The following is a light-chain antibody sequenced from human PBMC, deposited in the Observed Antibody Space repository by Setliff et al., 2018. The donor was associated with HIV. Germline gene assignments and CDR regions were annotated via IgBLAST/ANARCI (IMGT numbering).Light chain of an antibody. CDR1: SSDIGGYSY. V-gene: IGLV2-14*03. CDR2: DDT. J-gene: IGLJ1*01. Sequence: QSALSQPASVSGSPGQSITFSCTVTSSDIGGYSYVSWYQQHPGKAPNLIIFDDTNRPSGVSSRFSGSKSGSTASLPISGLQAADESSYYCSSYTSTTNLVFGTGTKVTVL. CDR3: SSYTSTTNLV.